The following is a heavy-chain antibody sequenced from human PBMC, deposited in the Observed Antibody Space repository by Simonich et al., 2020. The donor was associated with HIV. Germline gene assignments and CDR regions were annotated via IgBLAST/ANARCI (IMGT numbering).Heavy chain of an antibody. Sequence: EVQLVESGGGLVQPGRSLRLSCAASGFTFDDYAMNWVRQAPGKGQGGVSGISWNSGSIGYADSVKGRFTISRDNAKNSLYLQMNSLRAEDTALYYCAKDKGAYYGSGSPVYWGQGTLVTVSS. CDR2: ISWNSGSI. D-gene: IGHD3-10*01. CDR3: AKDKGAYYGSGSPVY. J-gene: IGHJ4*02. V-gene: IGHV3-9*01. CDR1: GFTFDDYA.